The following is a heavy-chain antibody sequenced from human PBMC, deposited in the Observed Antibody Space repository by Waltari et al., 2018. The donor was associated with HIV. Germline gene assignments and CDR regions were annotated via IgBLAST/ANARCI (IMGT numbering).Heavy chain of an antibody. V-gene: IGHV4-59*01. J-gene: IGHJ6*02. CDR2: IYNSGRT. CDR1: GDSFRSYS. Sequence: QVQLQESGPGLVAPSETLSLTCTISGDSFRSYSWSWIRQSPGKGLEWIGYIYNSGRTNYNPSLKSRVTMSVDTSKNQFSLKLRSVTAADTAVYYCARDSTRGTHNYYYAMDVWGHGTTVTVSS. CDR3: ARDSTRGTHNYYYAMDV. D-gene: IGHD3-16*01.